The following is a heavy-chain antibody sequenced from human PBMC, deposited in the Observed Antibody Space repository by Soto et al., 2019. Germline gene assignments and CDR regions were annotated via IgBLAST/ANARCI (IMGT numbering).Heavy chain of an antibody. CDR2: INGGNGDT. V-gene: IGHV1-3*01. Sequence: VQLVQSGAEVKKPGASVKVSCKASGYTFNTYAMHWVRQAPGQSLEWMGWINGGNGDTKYSQKFQGRVTITRDTSATTGYMELSSLRSEYTAVYFCARSGAITVFGAVTDYYYFAMDVWGQGTTVIVSS. D-gene: IGHD3-3*01. J-gene: IGHJ6*01. CDR3: ARSGAITVFGAVTDYYYFAMDV. CDR1: GYTFNTYA.